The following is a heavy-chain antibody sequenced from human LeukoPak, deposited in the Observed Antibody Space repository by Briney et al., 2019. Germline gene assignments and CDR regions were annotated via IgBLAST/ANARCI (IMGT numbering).Heavy chain of an antibody. V-gene: IGHV5-51*01. CDR3: AGLDYDILTGYSYYFDY. J-gene: IGHJ4*02. CDR2: IYPGDSDT. CDR1: GYSFTSYW. Sequence: GESLKISCKGSGYSFTSYWIGWVRQMPGKGLEWMGIIYPGDSDTRYSPSFQGQVTISADKSISTAYLQWSSLKASDTAMYYCAGLDYDILTGYSYYFDYWGQGTLVTVSS. D-gene: IGHD3-9*01.